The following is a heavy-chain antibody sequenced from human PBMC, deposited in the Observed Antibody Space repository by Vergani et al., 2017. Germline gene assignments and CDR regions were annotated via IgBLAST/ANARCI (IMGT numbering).Heavy chain of an antibody. Sequence: QLQLQESGPGLVKPSETLSLTCTVSGGSISSSSYYWGWIRQPPGKGLEWIGSIYYSGSTYYNPSLKSRVTISVDTSKNQVSLKLSSGTAADTAVYDGARDRLVVTAGGAFDIWGQGTMVTVSS. CDR2: IYYSGST. J-gene: IGHJ3*02. V-gene: IGHV4-39*07. CDR1: GGSISSSSYY. D-gene: IGHD2-21*02. CDR3: ARDRLVVTAGGAFDI.